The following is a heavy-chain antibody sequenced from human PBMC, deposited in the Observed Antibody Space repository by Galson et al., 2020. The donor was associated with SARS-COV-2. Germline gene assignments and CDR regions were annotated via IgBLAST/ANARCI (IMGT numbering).Heavy chain of an antibody. D-gene: IGHD3-10*01. CDR1: GGSISSYY. Sequence: SETLSLTCTVSGGSISSYYWSWIRQPPGKGLEWIGYIYYSGSTNYNPSLKRRVTISVDTSKNQFSLKLSSVTAADTAVYYCARFQVYGSGSYYRPYYYYYGMDVWGQGTTVTVSS. J-gene: IGHJ6*02. V-gene: IGHV4-59*01. CDR3: ARFQVYGSGSYYRPYYYYYGMDV. CDR2: IYYSGST.